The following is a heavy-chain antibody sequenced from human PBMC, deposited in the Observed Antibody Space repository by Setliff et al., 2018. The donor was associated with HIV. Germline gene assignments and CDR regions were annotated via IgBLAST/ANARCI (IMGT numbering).Heavy chain of an antibody. CDR2: ISAGNGNT. Sequence: ASVKVSCKASGYTFTSYAMHWVRQAPGQRLEWMGWISAGNGNTKYSQKFQGRVTITKDTSANTAYMELRGLRSEDTAVYYCARWCAAAGCYPAIYHFDSWGQGTLVTVSS. CDR3: ARWCAAAGCYPAIYHFDS. D-gene: IGHD2-2*01. CDR1: GYTFTSYA. J-gene: IGHJ4*02. V-gene: IGHV1-3*01.